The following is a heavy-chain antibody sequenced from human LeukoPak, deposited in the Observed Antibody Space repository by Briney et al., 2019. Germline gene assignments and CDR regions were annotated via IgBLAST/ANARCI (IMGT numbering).Heavy chain of an antibody. J-gene: IGHJ4*02. Sequence: GGSLRLSCTASGFTFGDYAMTWVRQAPGKGLEWVGFISSEAYGGTPEYAASVKGRFTISRDDSKSIAYLQMNSLKTEDTAVYYCTRDQTPYYWGQGTLVTVSS. CDR2: ISSEAYGGTP. CDR3: TRDQTPYY. V-gene: IGHV3-49*04. CDR1: GFTFGDYA.